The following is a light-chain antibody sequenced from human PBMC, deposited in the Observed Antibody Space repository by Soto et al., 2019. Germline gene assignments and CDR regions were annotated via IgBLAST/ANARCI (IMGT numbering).Light chain of an antibody. CDR2: DAS. Sequence: EIVLTQSPDTLSLSPGEGATLSCRASHSVSDNYLAWYQQKPGQPPRLLIFDASNRATGIPDRFSGSGSGTDFILTISRLEPEDFAVYYCQYYGTSPRPFGQGTKVDIK. CDR1: HSVSDNY. CDR3: QYYGTSPRP. J-gene: IGKJ1*01. V-gene: IGKV3-20*01.